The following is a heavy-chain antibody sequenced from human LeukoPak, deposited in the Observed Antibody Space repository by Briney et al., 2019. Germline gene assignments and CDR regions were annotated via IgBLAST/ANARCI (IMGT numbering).Heavy chain of an antibody. CDR1: GFTFSSYA. Sequence: GGSLRLSCAASGFTFSSYAMSWVRQAPGKGLDWISAISGSGGSTYYADSVKGRITISRDNSKNTLYVQMNSLRAEDTAVYYCAKDGGSGYYYFDYWGQGTLVTVSS. V-gene: IGHV3-23*01. CDR2: ISGSGGST. J-gene: IGHJ4*02. CDR3: AKDGGSGYYYFDY. D-gene: IGHD3-22*01.